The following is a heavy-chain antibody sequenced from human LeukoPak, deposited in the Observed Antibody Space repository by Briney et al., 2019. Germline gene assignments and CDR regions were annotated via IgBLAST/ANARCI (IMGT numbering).Heavy chain of an antibody. CDR2: ISYDGSNK. CDR1: GFTFSSYA. V-gene: IGHV3-30*04. J-gene: IGHJ5*02. D-gene: IGHD2-15*01. Sequence: GRSLKLSCAASGFTFSSYAMHWVRQAPGKGLEWVAVISYDGSNKYYADSVKGRFTISRDNSKNTLYLQMNSLRAEDTAVYYCARAVSWYNWFDPWGQGTLVTVSS. CDR3: ARAVSWYNWFDP.